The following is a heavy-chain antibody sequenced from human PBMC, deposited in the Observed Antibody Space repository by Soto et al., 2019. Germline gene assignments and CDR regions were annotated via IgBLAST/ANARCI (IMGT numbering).Heavy chain of an antibody. V-gene: IGHV1-18*01. CDR2: IGAYNGNT. CDR1: GYTFTNYD. D-gene: IGHD4-17*01. CDR3: ARGYGDYIRAVDY. Sequence: QVPLVQSGAEVKKPGASVKVSCKASGYTFTNYDFNWVRQAPGQGLEWMGWIGAYNGNTNYAQKFQGRVTMTTDTSTSTAYLELRSLRSDDTAVYYCARGYGDYIRAVDYWGQGTLVTVSS. J-gene: IGHJ4*02.